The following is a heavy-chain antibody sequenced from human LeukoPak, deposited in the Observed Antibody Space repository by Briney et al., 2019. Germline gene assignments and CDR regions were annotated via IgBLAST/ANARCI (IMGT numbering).Heavy chain of an antibody. V-gene: IGHV3-53*01. CDR3: ARDVCYFDY. D-gene: IGHD5/OR15-5a*01. CDR2: IYSDGTT. CDR1: GFTVSTNY. Sequence: GETLRLSCAASGFTVSTNYMSWVRQAPGKGLEWVSLIYSDGTTNYADSVKGRFTISIDNSKNTLFLQMNSLRAEDTAVYYCARDVCYFDYWGQGTLVTV. J-gene: IGHJ4*01.